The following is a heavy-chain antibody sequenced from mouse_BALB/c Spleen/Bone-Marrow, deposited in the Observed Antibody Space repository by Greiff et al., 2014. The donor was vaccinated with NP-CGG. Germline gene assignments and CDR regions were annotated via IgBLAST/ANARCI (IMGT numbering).Heavy chain of an antibody. Sequence: VQLQQSGAELVKPGASVKLSCKASGYTFTSYWTHWVKQRPGQGLEWIGEINPSNGRTNYNEKFKSKATLTVDKSSSTAYMQLSSLTSEDSAVYYCARGGGSYYAMDYWGQGTSVTVSS. D-gene: IGHD1-1*02. CDR2: INPSNGRT. CDR3: ARGGGSYYAMDY. V-gene: IGHV1S81*02. J-gene: IGHJ4*01. CDR1: GYTFTSYW.